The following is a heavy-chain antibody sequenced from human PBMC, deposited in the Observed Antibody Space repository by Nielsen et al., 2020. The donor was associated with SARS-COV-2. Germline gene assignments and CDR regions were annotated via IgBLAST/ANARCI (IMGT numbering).Heavy chain of an antibody. CDR3: ARDKGQLWFGELLSTFYYYYMDV. Sequence: VRQAPGKGLEWVAYISYEGSKQYYADSVKGRFTISRDNAKNSLYLQMNSLRAEDTAVYYCARDKGQLWFGELLSTFYYYYMDVWGKGTTVTVSS. J-gene: IGHJ6*03. CDR2: ISYEGSKQ. V-gene: IGHV3-33*05. D-gene: IGHD3-10*01.